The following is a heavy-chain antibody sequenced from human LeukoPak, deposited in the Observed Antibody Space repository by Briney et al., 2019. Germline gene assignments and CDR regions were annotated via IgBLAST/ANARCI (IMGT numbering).Heavy chain of an antibody. CDR2: INHSGFT. Sequence: SETLSLTCGVYGGSFSGYYWSWIRQSPGKGLEWIGEINHSGFTNSNPSLKSRVTMSADTSKNQFSLKVSSETAADTAVYFCARSLGDVWGQGTMVTVSS. CDR3: ARSLGDV. J-gene: IGHJ6*02. CDR1: GGSFSGYY. V-gene: IGHV4-34*01.